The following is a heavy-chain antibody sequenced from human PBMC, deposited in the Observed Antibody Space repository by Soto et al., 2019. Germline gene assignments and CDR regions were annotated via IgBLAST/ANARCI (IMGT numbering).Heavy chain of an antibody. V-gene: IGHV1-2*02. CDR3: ARGGGVGVAGSAAFDM. J-gene: IGHJ3*02. CDR2: INPATGAA. D-gene: IGHD3-3*01. Sequence: QLHLVQSGAVVKKPGASVTVSCSASGYPVTAYYMHWVRQAPGRGLEWMGGINPATGAAKYTQTFQGRVPRTRDTSLSTVFMELSGLTSGDTAVFYCARGGGVGVAGSAAFDMWGQGTLVTVSS. CDR1: GYPVTAYY.